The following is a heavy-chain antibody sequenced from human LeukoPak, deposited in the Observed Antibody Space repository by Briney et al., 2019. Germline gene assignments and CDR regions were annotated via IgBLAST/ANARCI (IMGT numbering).Heavy chain of an antibody. V-gene: IGHV4-30-2*01. J-gene: IGHJ5*02. CDR2: IYHSGST. CDR3: ARGYCSGGSCYRGANWFDP. CDR1: GGSISSGGYS. Sequence: SQTLSLTCAVSGGSISSGGYSWSWIRQPPGKGLEWIGYIYHSGSTYYNPSLTRRVTISVDRSTNQSSLKLSFVTAADTAVYYCARGYCSGGSCYRGANWFDPWGQGTLVTVSS. D-gene: IGHD2-15*01.